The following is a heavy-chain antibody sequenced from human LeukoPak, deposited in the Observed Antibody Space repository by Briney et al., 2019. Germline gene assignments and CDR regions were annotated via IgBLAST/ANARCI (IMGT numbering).Heavy chain of an antibody. V-gene: IGHV3-20*04. D-gene: IGHD3-16*01. CDR3: VRDAGGVFDY. CDR1: GFTFYDYG. CDR2: SNWNGGST. Sequence: GRSLRLSCAASGFTFYDYGMSWVRQAPGKGLEWVSGSNWNGGSTGYADSVKGRFTISRDNAKKSLYLQMNSLRAEDTALYYCVRDAGGVFDYWGQGTLVTVSS. J-gene: IGHJ4*02.